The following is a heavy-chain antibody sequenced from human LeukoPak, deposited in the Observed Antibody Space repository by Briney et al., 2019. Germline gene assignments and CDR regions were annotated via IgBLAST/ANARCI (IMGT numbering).Heavy chain of an antibody. D-gene: IGHD1-26*01. CDR3: AKSGAHYYGMDV. CDR1: GFXFSSYG. V-gene: IGHV3-30*18. J-gene: IGHJ6*02. Sequence: GGSLRLSCAASGFXFSSYGMHWVRQAPGKGQEWVAVVSYDGSNKYYADSVKGRFTISRDNSKNTLYLQMNSLRAEDTAVYYCAKSGAHYYGMDVWGQGTTVTVSS. CDR2: VSYDGSNK.